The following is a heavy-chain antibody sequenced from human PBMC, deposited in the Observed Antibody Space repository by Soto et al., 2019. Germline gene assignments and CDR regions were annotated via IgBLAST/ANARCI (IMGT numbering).Heavy chain of an antibody. CDR3: ATGFWSGYSLSY. CDR1: GFTVSSNY. J-gene: IGHJ4*02. V-gene: IGHV3-66*01. D-gene: IGHD3-3*01. Sequence: EVQLVESGGGLVQPGGSLRLSCAASGFTVSSNYMTWVRQAPGKGLEGVSLINSGGSTYYADSVKGRFTISRDSSENTLYLQMNSLRADDTAVYYCATGFWSGYSLSYWGQGTLVTVSS. CDR2: INSGGST.